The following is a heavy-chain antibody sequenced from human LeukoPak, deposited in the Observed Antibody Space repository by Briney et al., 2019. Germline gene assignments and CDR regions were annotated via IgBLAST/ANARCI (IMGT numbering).Heavy chain of an antibody. Sequence: SVAVSCKASGGTFSSYAISWVRQAPGQGLEWMGGIIPIFGTANYAQKFQGRVTITADESTSTAYMELSSLRSEDTAVYYCASGAGATVVDYWGQGTLVTVSS. J-gene: IGHJ4*02. CDR3: ASGAGATVVDY. CDR1: GGTFSSYA. V-gene: IGHV1-69*01. D-gene: IGHD1-26*01. CDR2: IIPIFGTA.